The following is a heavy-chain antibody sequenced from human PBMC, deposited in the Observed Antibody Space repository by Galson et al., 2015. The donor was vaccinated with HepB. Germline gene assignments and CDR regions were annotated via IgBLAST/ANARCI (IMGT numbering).Heavy chain of an antibody. CDR3: GRDLWAREPPDY. J-gene: IGHJ4*02. CDR1: GFTFSGYS. D-gene: IGHD1-26*01. Sequence: SLRLSCAASGFTFSGYSMNWVRQAPGKGLEWVSYISSSSTYISYADSVEGRFTISRDNARNSLYLQMNSLRAEDTAVYYCGRDLWAREPPDYWGQGTSVTVSS. CDR2: ISSSSTYI. V-gene: IGHV3-21*01.